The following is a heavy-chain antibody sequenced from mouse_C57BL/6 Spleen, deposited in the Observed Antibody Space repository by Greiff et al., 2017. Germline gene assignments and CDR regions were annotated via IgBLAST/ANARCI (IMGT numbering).Heavy chain of an antibody. CDR3: ARESGTEGFAY. V-gene: IGHV5-4*01. CDR2: ISDGGSYT. CDR1: GFTFSSYA. D-gene: IGHD4-1*01. Sequence: EVMLVESGGGLVKPGGSLKLSCAASGFTFSSYAMSWVRQTPEKRLEWVATISDGGSYTYYPDNVKGRFTISRDNAKNNLYLQMSHLKSEDTAMYYCARESGTEGFAYWGQGTLVTVSA. J-gene: IGHJ3*01.